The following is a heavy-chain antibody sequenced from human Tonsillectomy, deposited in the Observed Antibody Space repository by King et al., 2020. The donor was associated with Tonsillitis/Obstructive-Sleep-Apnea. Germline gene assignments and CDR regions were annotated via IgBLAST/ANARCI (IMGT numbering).Heavy chain of an antibody. D-gene: IGHD2-15*01. CDR3: ARDSRVVAATRNDY. V-gene: IGHV3-21*01. CDR2: ISSSSSYI. Sequence: VQLVESGGGLVKPGGSLRLSCAASGFTFISYSMNWVRQAPGKGLEWVSSISSSSSYIYYADSVKGRFTISSDNAKNSLYLQMNSLRAEDTAVYYCARDSRVVAATRNDYWGQGTLVTVSS. CDR1: GFTFISYS. J-gene: IGHJ4*02.